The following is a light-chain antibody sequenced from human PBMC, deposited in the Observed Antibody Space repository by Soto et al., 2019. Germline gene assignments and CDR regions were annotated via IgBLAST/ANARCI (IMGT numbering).Light chain of an antibody. CDR1: QSVSSKY. V-gene: IGKV3-20*01. CDR2: VAS. J-gene: IGKJ3*01. CDR3: QQFGSSLFT. Sequence: DTVLTQSPGTLSLSPGETATLSCRASQSVSSKYLAWYQQKPGQAPRVLIYVASIRATGGPERFSGGGSGTYFTLTITRLEPEDFAVYYSQQFGSSLFTFGPGTK.